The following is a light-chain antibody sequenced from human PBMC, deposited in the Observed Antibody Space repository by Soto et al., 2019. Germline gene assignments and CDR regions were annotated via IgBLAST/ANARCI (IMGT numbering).Light chain of an antibody. CDR2: RNY. CDR1: GSNIGNNY. Sequence: QSALTQPPSASGTPGQRVTISCSGSGSNIGNNYVYWYQQIPGTAPKLLIYRNYQRPSGVPDRFSGSKSGTSASLAISGLRSEDEADYYCAAWDDSLNGRGVFGGGTKLTVL. V-gene: IGLV1-47*01. CDR3: AAWDDSLNGRGV. J-gene: IGLJ3*02.